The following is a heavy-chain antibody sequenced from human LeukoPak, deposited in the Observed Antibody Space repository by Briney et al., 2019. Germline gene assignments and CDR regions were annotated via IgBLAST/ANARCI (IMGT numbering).Heavy chain of an antibody. CDR2: ISSSSYI. CDR1: GFTFSSYS. Sequence: PGGSLRLSCAASGFTFSSYSMNWVRQAPGKGLEWVSPISSSSYIYYADSVKGRFTISRDNAKNSLYLQMNSLRAEDTAVYYCARVLSGTTDWFDPWGQGTLVTVSS. J-gene: IGHJ5*02. D-gene: IGHD1-1*01. V-gene: IGHV3-21*01. CDR3: ARVLSGTTDWFDP.